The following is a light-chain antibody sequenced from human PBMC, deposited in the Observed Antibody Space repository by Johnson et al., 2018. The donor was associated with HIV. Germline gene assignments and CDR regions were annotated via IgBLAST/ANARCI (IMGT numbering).Light chain of an antibody. Sequence: QSVLTQPPSVSAAPGQKVTISCSGSSSNIGNNYVSWYQQLPGTAPKLLIYDYNKRPSGIPDRFSGSKSGTSATLGITGLQTGDEADYYCGTWDSSLSAVFGTGTKVTVL. CDR3: GTWDSSLSAV. V-gene: IGLV1-51*01. J-gene: IGLJ1*01. CDR2: DYN. CDR1: SSNIGNNY.